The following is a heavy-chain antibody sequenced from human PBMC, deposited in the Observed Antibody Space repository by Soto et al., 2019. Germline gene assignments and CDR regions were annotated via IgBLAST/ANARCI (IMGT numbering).Heavy chain of an antibody. V-gene: IGHV1-18*01. D-gene: IGHD3-9*01. CDR1: GYHLTSYG. CDR3: ATTTGYSYYYYGVGV. Sequence: QVQLVQSGAEVKKPGASVKVSCKASGYHLTSYGISWVRQAPGQGLEWMGWISAYNGDTNYAQKFQGRGTLTTDTSTSTAYMELRSLRSDDTAVYYCATTTGYSYYYYGVGVWGQGTTVTVSS. J-gene: IGHJ6*02. CDR2: ISAYNGDT.